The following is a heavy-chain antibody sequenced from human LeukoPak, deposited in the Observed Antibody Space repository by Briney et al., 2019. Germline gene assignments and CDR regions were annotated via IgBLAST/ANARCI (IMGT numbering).Heavy chain of an antibody. CDR2: IYSRDYET. CDR3: ARQVGAKRTLNY. J-gene: IGHJ4*02. Sequence: GESLHLSCNSSGYPLTNYWLGWVRQMPRKGLEWKGIIYSRDYETPYSLSFQGQHTISADNDISTAYLQWRGLQASDPALLYWARQVGAKRTLNYWGQGTRVTVSS. D-gene: IGHD1-26*01. V-gene: IGHV5-51*01. CDR1: GYPLTNYW.